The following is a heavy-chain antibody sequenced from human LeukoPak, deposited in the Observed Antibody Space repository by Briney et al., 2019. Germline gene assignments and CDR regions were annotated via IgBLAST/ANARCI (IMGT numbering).Heavy chain of an antibody. CDR3: ARAPVSSADYYYYMAV. CDR1: GFTFSSCA. D-gene: IGHD2-2*01. V-gene: IGHV3-33*01. J-gene: IGHJ6*03. CDR2: IWYDGTNK. Sequence: GGSLRLSCAASGFTFSSCAMHWVRQAPGKGLEWVGLIWYDGTNKYYADSVTGRLTISRDNSKNTLYLDMNSLRPEDTAVYYCARAPVSSADYYYYMAVWGKGTTVTVSS.